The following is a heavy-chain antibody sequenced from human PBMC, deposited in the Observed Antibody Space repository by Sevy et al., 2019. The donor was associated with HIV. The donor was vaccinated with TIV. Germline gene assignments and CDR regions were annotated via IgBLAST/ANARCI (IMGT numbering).Heavy chain of an antibody. J-gene: IGHJ4*02. Sequence: GGSLRLSCAAFGFTFSNYGMNWVRQAPGKGLEWVSSISSGSSYIFYADSVKGRFTISRDNAKNSLYLQMNSLRAEDTAVYYCASPLNYYDSPSAYWGQGTLVTVSS. V-gene: IGHV3-21*04. CDR3: ASPLNYYDSPSAY. D-gene: IGHD3-22*01. CDR2: ISSGSSYI. CDR1: GFTFSNYG.